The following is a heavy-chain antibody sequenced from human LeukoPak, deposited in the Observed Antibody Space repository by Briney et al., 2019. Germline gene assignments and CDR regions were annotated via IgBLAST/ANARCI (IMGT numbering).Heavy chain of an antibody. V-gene: IGHV3-23*01. CDR3: AKDARRTNGWYYFDY. Sequence: PGGSLRLSCAASGFXFSSQAIGWVRQAPGKGLKWVSVISDSGSLTYYADSVKGRFTISRDNSKKTLFLQLNSLRAEDTAVYYCAKDARRTNGWYYFDYWGQGALVTVSS. CDR2: ISDSGSLT. J-gene: IGHJ4*02. D-gene: IGHD6-19*01. CDR1: GFXFSSQA.